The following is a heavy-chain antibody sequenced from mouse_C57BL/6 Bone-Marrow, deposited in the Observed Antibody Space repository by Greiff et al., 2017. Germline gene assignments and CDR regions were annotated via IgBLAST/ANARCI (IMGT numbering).Heavy chain of an antibody. J-gene: IGHJ2*01. CDR3: TRDGVLFFDY. D-gene: IGHD1-1*02. CDR2: ISSGGDYI. Sequence: EVKLMESGEGLVKPGGSLKLSCAASGFTFSSYAMSWVRQTLEKRLEWVAYISSGGDYIYYADTVKGRFTISRDNARNTLYLQMSSLKSEDTAMYYCTRDGVLFFDYWGQGTTLTVSS. V-gene: IGHV5-9-1*02. CDR1: GFTFSSYA.